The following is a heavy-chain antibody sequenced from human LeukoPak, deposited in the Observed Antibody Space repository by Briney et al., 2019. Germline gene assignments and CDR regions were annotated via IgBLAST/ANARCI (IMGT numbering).Heavy chain of an antibody. J-gene: IGHJ6*02. V-gene: IGHV1-18*01. Sequence: ASVKVSCTASGYTFTSYGISWVRQAPGQGLEWMGWISAYNGNTNYAQKLQGRVTMTTDTSTSTAYMELRSLRSDDTAVYYCARSTYYDFWSGSHYYGMDVWGQGTTVTVSS. D-gene: IGHD3-3*01. CDR2: ISAYNGNT. CDR3: ARSTYYDFWSGSHYYGMDV. CDR1: GYTFTSYG.